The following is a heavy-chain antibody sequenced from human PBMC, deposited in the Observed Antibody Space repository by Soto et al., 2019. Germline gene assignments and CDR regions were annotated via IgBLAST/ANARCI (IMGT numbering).Heavy chain of an antibody. CDR3: VKDESINWYSGHFRH. J-gene: IGHJ1*01. D-gene: IGHD6-13*01. Sequence: GGSLRLSXAASGFTFDDYAMHWVRQVPGKGLEWVSGINWNSGSIGYADSVKGRFAISRDNAKNSLHLQMNSLRAEDTAFYYCVKDESINWYSGHFRHWGQGTLVTVSS. CDR2: INWNSGSI. CDR1: GFTFDDYA. V-gene: IGHV3-9*01.